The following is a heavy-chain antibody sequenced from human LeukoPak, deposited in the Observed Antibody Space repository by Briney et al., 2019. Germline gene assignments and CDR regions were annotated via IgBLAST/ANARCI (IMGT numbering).Heavy chain of an antibody. CDR2: INPNSGGT. V-gene: IGHV1-2*02. CDR3: ARAVAGTGGLDY. J-gene: IGHJ4*02. Sequence: ASVKVSCKASGYTFTGYYMHWVRQAPGQGLEWMGWINPNSGGTNYAQKFQGRVTMTRDMSTSTVYMELSSLRSEDTAVYYCARAVAGTGGLDYWGQGTLVTVSS. CDR1: GYTFTGYY. D-gene: IGHD6-19*01.